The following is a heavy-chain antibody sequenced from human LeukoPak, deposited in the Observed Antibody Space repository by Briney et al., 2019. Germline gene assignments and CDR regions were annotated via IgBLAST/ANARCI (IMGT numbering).Heavy chain of an antibody. J-gene: IGHJ4*02. CDR2: IKADGSEK. D-gene: IGHD2-8*02. Sequence: GGSLRLSCAASGFSFSNYWMSWIRQAQGKGLEWVANIKADGSEKVYVDSVKGRFTISRDNAKNSLYLQMNSLRVEDTAMYYCARVGGVGVRDYWGQGTLVTVSS. CDR3: ARVGGVGVRDY. V-gene: IGHV3-7*04. CDR1: GFSFSNYW.